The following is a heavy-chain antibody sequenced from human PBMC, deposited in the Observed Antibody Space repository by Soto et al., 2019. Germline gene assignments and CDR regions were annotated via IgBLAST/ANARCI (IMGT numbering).Heavy chain of an antibody. CDR3: ARDGLHCSGGSCSGPHPFDY. Sequence: SQTLSLTCAISGDSVSSNRAAWSWIRQSPSRGLEWLGRTCYRSKWYNDYAVSVKSRITINPDTSKNQFSLQLNSVTPEDTAVNYCARDGLHCSGGSCSGPHPFDYWGQGTLVTVSS. V-gene: IGHV6-1*01. CDR1: GDSVSSNRAA. CDR2: TCYRSKWYN. D-gene: IGHD2-15*01. J-gene: IGHJ4*02.